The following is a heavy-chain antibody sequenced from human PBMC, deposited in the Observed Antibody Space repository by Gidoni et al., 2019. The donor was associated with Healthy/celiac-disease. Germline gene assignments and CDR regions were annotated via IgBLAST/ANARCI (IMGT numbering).Heavy chain of an antibody. CDR3: ARQPRVGYSYGYYFDY. J-gene: IGHJ4*02. D-gene: IGHD5-18*01. V-gene: IGHV3-66*04. CDR2: IYSGGST. Sequence: EVQLVESGGGLVQPGGSLRLSCAASGFTVRSNSMTWVRQAPGKGLEWVSVIYSGGSTYYADSVKGRFTIARDNSKNTLYLQMNSLRAEDTAVYYCARQPRVGYSYGYYFDYWGQGTLVTVSS. CDR1: GFTVRSNS.